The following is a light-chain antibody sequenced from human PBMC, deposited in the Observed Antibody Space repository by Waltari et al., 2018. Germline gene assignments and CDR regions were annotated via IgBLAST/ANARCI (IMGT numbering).Light chain of an antibody. CDR2: LGS. CDR1: QSLLNSNGYNY. Sequence: DIVMTQSPFSLPVTPGEPASISCRSSQSLLNSNGYNYLNWYLQKPGQTPQLLIYLGSNRASGVPDRFSGSGSGTDFTLKISRVEAEDVGVYYCMQTLQTPLTFGGGTKVEIK. J-gene: IGKJ4*01. V-gene: IGKV2-28*01. CDR3: MQTLQTPLT.